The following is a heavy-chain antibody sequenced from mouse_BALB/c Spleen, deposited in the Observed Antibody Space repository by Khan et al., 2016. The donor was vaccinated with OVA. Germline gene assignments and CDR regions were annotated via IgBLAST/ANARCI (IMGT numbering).Heavy chain of an antibody. CDR2: INTYTGEP. V-gene: IGHV9-3-1*01. Sequence: QIQLVQSGPELKKPGETVKISCKASGYTFTNYGMNWVKQAPGKGLKWMGWINTYTGEPTYADDFKGRFAFSLETSASTAYLQINNLKNEDTATYFCARANGNSWFAYWGQGTMVTGSA. CDR1: GYTFTNYG. J-gene: IGHJ3*01. D-gene: IGHD4-1*02. CDR3: ARANGNSWFAY.